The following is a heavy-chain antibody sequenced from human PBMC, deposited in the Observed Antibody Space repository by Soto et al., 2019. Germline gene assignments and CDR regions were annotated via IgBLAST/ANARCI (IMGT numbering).Heavy chain of an antibody. J-gene: IGHJ4*02. Sequence: QVQLVESGGGVVQPGRSLRLSCAASGFTFSSYGMHWVRQAPGKGLEWVAVISYDGSNKYYADSVKGRFTISRDNSKNTRYLQMNSLRAEDTAVYYCAKEASSGWYYFDYWGQGTLVTVSS. CDR2: ISYDGSNK. V-gene: IGHV3-30*18. CDR1: GFTFSSYG. D-gene: IGHD6-19*01. CDR3: AKEASSGWYYFDY.